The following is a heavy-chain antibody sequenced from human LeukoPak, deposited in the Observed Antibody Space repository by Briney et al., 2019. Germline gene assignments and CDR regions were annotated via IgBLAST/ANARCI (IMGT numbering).Heavy chain of an antibody. CDR2: INWNGGST. J-gene: IGHJ4*02. Sequence: GGSLRLSCAASGFTFDDYGMSWVRQAPGKGLEWVSGINWNGGSTGYADSVKGRFTISRDNSKNTLYLQMNSLRAEDTAVYYCAKDGRWLQYYFDYWGQGTLVTVSS. CDR3: AKDGRWLQYYFDY. V-gene: IGHV3-20*04. CDR1: GFTFDDYG. D-gene: IGHD5-24*01.